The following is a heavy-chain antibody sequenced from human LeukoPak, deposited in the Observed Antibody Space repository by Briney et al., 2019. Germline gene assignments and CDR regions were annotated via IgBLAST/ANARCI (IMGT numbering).Heavy chain of an antibody. Sequence: SETLSLTCSVSGGSISSYFWSWIRQPPGKGLEWIGYIYYSGSTNYNPSLKSRVTISVDTSKNQFSLKLSSVTAADTAVYYCARHSNSISDYWGQGTLVTVSS. CDR2: IYYSGST. D-gene: IGHD6-13*01. V-gene: IGHV4-59*01. J-gene: IGHJ4*02. CDR1: GGSISSYF. CDR3: ARHSNSISDY.